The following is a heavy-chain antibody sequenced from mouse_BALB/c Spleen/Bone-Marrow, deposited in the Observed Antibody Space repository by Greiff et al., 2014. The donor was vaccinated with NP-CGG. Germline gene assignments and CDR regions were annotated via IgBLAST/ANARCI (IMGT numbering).Heavy chain of an antibody. V-gene: IGHV2-9*02. CDR3: ARGGSSRAWFAY. D-gene: IGHD1-1*01. CDR1: EFSLTSYG. Sequence: QVQLQQSGPGLVAPSQSLSITCTVSEFSLTSYGVHWVRQPPGKGLEWLGVIWAGGSTNYNSALMSRLSISKDNSKSQVFLKMNSLQTDDTATYYCARGGSSRAWFAYWGQGTLVTVSA. J-gene: IGHJ3*01. CDR2: IWAGGST.